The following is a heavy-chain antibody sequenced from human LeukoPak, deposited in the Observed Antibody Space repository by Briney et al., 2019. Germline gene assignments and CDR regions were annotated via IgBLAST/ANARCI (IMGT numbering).Heavy chain of an antibody. Sequence: PSETLSLTCAVYGGSFSGYYWSWIRQPPGKGLEWIGEMNHSGSTNYNPSLKSRVTISVDTSKNQFSLKLSSVTAADTAVYYCARGLDIVVVPAATGFDPWGQGTLVTVSS. CDR1: GGSFSGYY. V-gene: IGHV4-34*01. J-gene: IGHJ5*02. CDR2: MNHSGST. D-gene: IGHD2-2*03. CDR3: ARGLDIVVVPAATGFDP.